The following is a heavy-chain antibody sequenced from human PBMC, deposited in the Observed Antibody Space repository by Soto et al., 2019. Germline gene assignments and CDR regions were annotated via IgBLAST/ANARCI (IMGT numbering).Heavy chain of an antibody. J-gene: IGHJ4*02. V-gene: IGHV3-53*01. CDR2: IYSGGST. Sequence: GGSLRLSCAASGFTVSSNYMSWVRQAPGKGLEWVSVIYSGGSTYYADSVKGRFTISRDNSKNTLYLQMNSLRAEDTAVYYCARAPDSSGYRYYFDYGGQGTLVTVAP. CDR3: ARAPDSSGYRYYFDY. D-gene: IGHD3-22*01. CDR1: GFTVSSNY.